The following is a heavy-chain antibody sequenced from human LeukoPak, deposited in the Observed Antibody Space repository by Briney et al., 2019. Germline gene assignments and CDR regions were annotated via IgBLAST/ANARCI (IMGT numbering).Heavy chain of an antibody. CDR2: MHYSGDT. V-gene: IGHV4-61*01. D-gene: IGHD1-1*01. J-gene: IGHJ4*02. CDR3: ARDLELERNRWNYFES. CDR1: GGSISSPTYY. Sequence: PSETLSLTCTVSGGSISSPTYYWGWIRQPPGKGLEWIGSMHYSGDTKYNPSLRSRVSLSIDTSKQQFSLRLSSVTAADTAVYYCARDLELERNRWNYFESWGQGTLVTVSS.